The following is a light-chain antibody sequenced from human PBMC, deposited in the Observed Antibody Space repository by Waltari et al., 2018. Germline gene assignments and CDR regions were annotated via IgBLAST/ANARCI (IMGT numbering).Light chain of an antibody. Sequence: DIVMTQSPDYLTVSLGERANINSKSNQSVLYSSDNKNYLTWYQQKPGQPPKLLIYWASTRESGVPDRFSGSGSGTDFTLTISSLQAEDVAVYYCQQYYTTPRTFGQGTKVEIK. CDR3: QQYYTTPRT. J-gene: IGKJ1*01. CDR1: QSVLYSSDNKNY. V-gene: IGKV4-1*01. CDR2: WAS.